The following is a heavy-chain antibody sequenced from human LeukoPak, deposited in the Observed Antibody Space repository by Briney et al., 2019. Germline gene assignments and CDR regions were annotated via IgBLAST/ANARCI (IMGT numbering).Heavy chain of an antibody. V-gene: IGHV1-46*01. Sequence: ASVKVSCKASGYTFTSYYMHWVRQAPGQGLEWMGIINPSGGSTSYAQKFQGRVTITRDTSASTAYMELSSLRSEDTAVYYCASQLLWFGELLEYYLDYWGQGTLVTVSS. CDR3: ASQLLWFGELLEYYLDY. CDR2: INPSGGST. D-gene: IGHD3-10*01. J-gene: IGHJ4*02. CDR1: GYTFTSYY.